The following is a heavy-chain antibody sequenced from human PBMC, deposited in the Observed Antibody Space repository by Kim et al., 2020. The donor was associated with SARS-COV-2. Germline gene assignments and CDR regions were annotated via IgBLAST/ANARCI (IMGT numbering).Heavy chain of an antibody. D-gene: IGHD3-22*01. CDR3: ARDHSYYYDSSGYWGELDY. V-gene: IGHV1-2*06. CDR1: GYTFTGYY. CDR2: INPNSGGT. Sequence: ASVKVSCKASGYTFTGYYMHWVRQAPGQGLEWMGRINPNSGGTNYAQKFQGRVTMTRDTSISTAYMELSRLRSDDTAVYYCARDHSYYYDSSGYWGELDYWGQGTLVTVSS. J-gene: IGHJ4*02.